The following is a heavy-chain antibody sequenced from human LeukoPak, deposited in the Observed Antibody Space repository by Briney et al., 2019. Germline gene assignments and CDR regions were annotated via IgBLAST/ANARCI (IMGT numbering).Heavy chain of an antibody. J-gene: IGHJ4*02. Sequence: GRSLRLSCAASGFTFSSYGMHWVRQAPGKGLEWVALITYDGYYKYYSDSVKGRFTISSDTSKNTMYLQMNSLRAEDTAVCYCARDLSPVVRASPMGYWGQGTLVTVSS. CDR3: ARDLSPVVRASPMGY. CDR1: GFTFSSYG. CDR2: ITYDGYYK. D-gene: IGHD3-10*01. V-gene: IGHV3-30*03.